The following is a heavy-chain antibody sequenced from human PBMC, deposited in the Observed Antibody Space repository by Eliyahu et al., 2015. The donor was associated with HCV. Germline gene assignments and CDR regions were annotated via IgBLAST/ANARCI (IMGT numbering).Heavy chain of an antibody. CDR3: ARVPHCDSSGCIDY. D-gene: IGHD3-22*01. Sequence: QVQLVESGGGLVKPGGSXRLSXXASGFTFSXYYMSXXRQAPGKGLEWVSYISSSGSPIYYAXSVKGRFTISRDNAKNSLYLQMNSLRTEDTAVYYCARVPHCDSSGCIDYWGQGTLVTVSS. CDR2: ISSSGSPI. J-gene: IGHJ4*02. CDR1: GFTFSXYY. V-gene: IGHV3-11*01.